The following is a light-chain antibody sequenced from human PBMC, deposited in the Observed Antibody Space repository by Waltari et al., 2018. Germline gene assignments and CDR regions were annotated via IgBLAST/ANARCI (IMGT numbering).Light chain of an antibody. J-gene: IGLJ2*01. CDR2: KDN. Sequence: SYDLTQPPSVSVSPGQTARITCPGDGLPRHYTYWYQQRSGQAPLLVMYKDNQRPSGIPDRFSGSTSGTTVTLTISGVQAEDEADYLCQSVDTSGTYVVFGGGTKLTVL. CDR3: QSVDTSGTYVV. CDR1: GLPRHY. V-gene: IGLV3-25*03.